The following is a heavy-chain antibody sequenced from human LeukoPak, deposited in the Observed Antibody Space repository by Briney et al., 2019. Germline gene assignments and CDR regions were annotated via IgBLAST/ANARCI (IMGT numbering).Heavy chain of an antibody. V-gene: IGHV4-31*03. CDR3: ATADWESFYFDS. J-gene: IGHJ4*02. Sequence: SETLSLTCTVSGGSVSRGGYYWNWIRQHPGKGLEWIGFTSYSEGTYYNPSLMSRITISVDISQNQFSLKMRDVTAADTAIYFCATADWESFYFDSWGQGALVAVSS. CDR1: GGSVSRGGYY. D-gene: IGHD1-26*01. CDR2: TSYSEGT.